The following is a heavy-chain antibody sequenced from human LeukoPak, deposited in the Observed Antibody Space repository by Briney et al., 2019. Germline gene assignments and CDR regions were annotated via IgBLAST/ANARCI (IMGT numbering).Heavy chain of an antibody. Sequence: GGSLRLSCAASGFTFSNYAMSWVRQGPGTGLEWVSGISSRGGTTDYADFVKGRFTMSRDNSKNTLYLQMHSLRAEDTAIYYCAKDLKGLYDYVRGSYAVDLWGQGTTVTVSS. J-gene: IGHJ3*01. V-gene: IGHV3-23*01. CDR2: ISSRGGTT. CDR3: AKDLKGLYDYVRGSYAVDL. CDR1: GFTFSNYA. D-gene: IGHD3-16*01.